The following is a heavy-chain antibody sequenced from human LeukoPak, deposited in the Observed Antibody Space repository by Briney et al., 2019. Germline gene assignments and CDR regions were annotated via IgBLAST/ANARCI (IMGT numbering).Heavy chain of an antibody. CDR2: IYYSGST. CDR1: GGSISSYY. D-gene: IGHD3-22*01. J-gene: IGHJ4*02. CDR3: ARVHDTSGYYYMLDY. Sequence: SETLSFTCTVSGGSISSYYWSWIRQPPGKGLEWIGYIYYSGSTNYNPSLKSRVTISVDTSKNQFSLKLSSVTAADTAVYYCARVHDTSGYYYMLDYWGQGTLVTVSS. V-gene: IGHV4-59*01.